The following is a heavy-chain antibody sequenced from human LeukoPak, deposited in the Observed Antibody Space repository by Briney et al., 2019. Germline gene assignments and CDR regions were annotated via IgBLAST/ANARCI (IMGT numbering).Heavy chain of an antibody. CDR1: GFSLSTSGVG. Sequence: SGPTLVKPTQTLTLTCTFSGFSLSTSGVGVGWIRQPPGKALEWLALIYWDDDKRYSPSLKSRLTITKDTSKNQVVLTMTNMDPVDTGTYYCARRRAVASFDFWGQGALVTVAS. V-gene: IGHV2-5*02. CDR3: ARRRAVASFDF. CDR2: IYWDDDK. J-gene: IGHJ4*02. D-gene: IGHD6-19*01.